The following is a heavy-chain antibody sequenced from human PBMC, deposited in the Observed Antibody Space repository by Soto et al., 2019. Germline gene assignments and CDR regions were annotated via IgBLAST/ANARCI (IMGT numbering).Heavy chain of an antibody. CDR1: GGTFSSYA. CDR3: ARHDCISTSCYYYYYYGMDV. CDR2: IIPIFSTA. Sequence: QVQLVQSGAEVKKPGSSVKVSCKASGGTFSSYAISWVRQAPGQGLEWMGGIIPIFSTANYAQTFQGRVTITADESTSTAYMELSSLRSEDTAVYYCARHDCISTSCYYYYYYGMDVWVQGTTVTVSS. V-gene: IGHV1-69*12. D-gene: IGHD2-2*01. J-gene: IGHJ6*02.